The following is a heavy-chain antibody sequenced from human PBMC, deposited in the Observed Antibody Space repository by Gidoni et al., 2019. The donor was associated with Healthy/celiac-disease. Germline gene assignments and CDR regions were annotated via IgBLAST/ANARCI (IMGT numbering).Heavy chain of an antibody. Sequence: EASGFTFSSYEMNWVRQAPGKGLEWVSYINSSGSTIYYADSVKGRFTISRDNAKNSLYLKMNSLRAEDTAVYYCARVQVACGGDCYSGRYGMDVWGQGTTVTVSS. V-gene: IGHV3-48*03. CDR2: INSSGSTI. D-gene: IGHD2-21*01. CDR3: ARVQVACGGDCYSGRYGMDV. CDR1: GFTFSSYE. J-gene: IGHJ6*02.